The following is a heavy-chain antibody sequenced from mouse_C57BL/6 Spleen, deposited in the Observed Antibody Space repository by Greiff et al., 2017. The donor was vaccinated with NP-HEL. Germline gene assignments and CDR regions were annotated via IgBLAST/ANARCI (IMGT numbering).Heavy chain of an antibody. V-gene: IGHV14-3*02. CDR1: GYNIKDIY. Sequence: EVQLQQSGAELVKPAASLKLSCTASGYNIKDIYIHWVKQRPEKGLERIRRTDPANGNTKYDPKFQGKATITADTSSNTAYLQLSSLTAEDTAVYYCRISTINAWGQDTTLTGAS. J-gene: IGHJ2*01. CDR2: TDPANGNT. CDR3: RISTINA. D-gene: IGHD5-2*01.